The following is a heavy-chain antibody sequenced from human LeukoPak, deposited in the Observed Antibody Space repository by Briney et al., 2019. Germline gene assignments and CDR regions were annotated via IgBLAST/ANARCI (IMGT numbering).Heavy chain of an antibody. CDR3: ARTDGYNRLDF. D-gene: IGHD5-24*01. V-gene: IGHV1-18*01. J-gene: IGHJ4*02. Sequence: ASVKVSCEASGYIFRNYGVSWVRQAPGEGLEWMGWISAYTGDTHYAQNLQGRVTMTTDTSTSTAYMELRGLRSDDTAVYYCARTDGYNRLDFWGQGTLVTVSS. CDR2: ISAYTGDT. CDR1: GYIFRNYG.